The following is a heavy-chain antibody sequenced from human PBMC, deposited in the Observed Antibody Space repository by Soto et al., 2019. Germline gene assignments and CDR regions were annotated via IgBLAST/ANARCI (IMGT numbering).Heavy chain of an antibody. CDR3: ARGGYYYDSSAYYRPFDY. J-gene: IGHJ4*02. D-gene: IGHD3-22*01. Sequence: GDSGKVSCKASGYTFTRYYINWVRRATGQGLEWMGWMNPNSGNTGYAQKFQGRVTMARSTSISTAYMELSSLRSEDTAVYYCARGGYYYDSSAYYRPFDYWGQGTLVTVSS. CDR2: MNPNSGNT. CDR1: GYTFTRYY. V-gene: IGHV1-8*01.